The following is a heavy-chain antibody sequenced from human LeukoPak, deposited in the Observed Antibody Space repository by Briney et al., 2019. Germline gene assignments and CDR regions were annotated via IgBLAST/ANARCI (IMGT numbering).Heavy chain of an antibody. D-gene: IGHD4-17*01. Sequence: GGSLRLSFAPPGFTFRSFSIIWFAQVPGKGLQWVSAIGGSGARTDYADSVKGRFTISRDNSKNTLYLQMSSLRAEDMAVYYCVKRYGDYVGAYTDWGQGTLVTVSS. V-gene: IGHV3-23*01. CDR1: GFTFRSFS. CDR3: VKRYGDYVGAYTD. CDR2: IGGSGART. J-gene: IGHJ4*02.